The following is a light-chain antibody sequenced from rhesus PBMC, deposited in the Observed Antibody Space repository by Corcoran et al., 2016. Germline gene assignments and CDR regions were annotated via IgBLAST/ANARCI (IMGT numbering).Light chain of an antibody. CDR1: SSDIGSYNY. Sequence: QAALTQPRSVSGSPGQSVTISCTGSSSDIGSYNYVSWYQQHPVTAHKLMIYEVSKRPSGVSDRFSGSKSGNTASLTISGLQAEDEADYYCTSYAGSNTFVFGGGTRLTVL. CDR2: EVS. CDR3: TSYAGSNTFV. V-gene: IGLV2-32*02. J-gene: IGLJ1*01.